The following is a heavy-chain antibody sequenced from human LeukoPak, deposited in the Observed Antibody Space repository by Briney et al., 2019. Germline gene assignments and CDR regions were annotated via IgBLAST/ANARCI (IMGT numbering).Heavy chain of an antibody. J-gene: IGHJ6*03. Sequence: GGALRLSCAASGFYFSGYSMNWVRQAPGKGLEWVASINSGSTYMYYADSVKGRFTISRDNAKNSLHLQMYSLRAEDTAVYFCAREIQEWLRPRAGYMDVWGKGTTVTVSS. V-gene: IGHV3-21*01. CDR2: INSGSTYM. CDR1: GFYFSGYS. D-gene: IGHD5-12*01. CDR3: AREIQEWLRPRAGYMDV.